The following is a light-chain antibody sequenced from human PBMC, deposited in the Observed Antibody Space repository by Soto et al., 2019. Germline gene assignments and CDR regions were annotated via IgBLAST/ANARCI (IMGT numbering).Light chain of an antibody. CDR1: QSVSSY. V-gene: IGKV3-11*01. J-gene: IGKJ5*01. CDR3: PQRSNWPSP. Sequence: LTQSPATLSLSPGQRVTLSGMASQSVSSYLAWYQQKPGQAPMLLIYYASNMATGIQARFSGSGSGTDFNITIRSIEPEDFELYYCPQRSNWPSPFGQGNRLEIK. CDR2: YAS.